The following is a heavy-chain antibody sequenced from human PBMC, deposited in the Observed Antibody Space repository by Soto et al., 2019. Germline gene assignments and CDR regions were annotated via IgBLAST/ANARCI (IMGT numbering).Heavy chain of an antibody. J-gene: IGHJ6*02. D-gene: IGHD1-26*01. V-gene: IGHV5-51*01. CDR3: ARSGRNAYYNMDV. CDR2: IYPGDSDT. Sequence: GESLKISCKGSGYSFTTFWIGGVRQMPGKGLEWMGVIYPGDSDTRYSPSFQGQVILSADKSISTAYLQWTILKASDTAIYYCARSGRNAYYNMDVWGQGTTVTVSS. CDR1: GYSFTTFW.